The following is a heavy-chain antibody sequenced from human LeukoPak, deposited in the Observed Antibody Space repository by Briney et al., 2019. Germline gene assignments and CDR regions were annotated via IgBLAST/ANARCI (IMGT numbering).Heavy chain of an antibody. CDR3: ANDIYGVVSIQQ. CDR2: LRGETDGGTT. V-gene: IGHV3-15*01. Sequence: PGGSLRLSCAASGFTLRDAWTTGVRQAPGGGREWGSRLRGETDGGTTNYAVSVQGRFTISRDDSKNTLYLQMSSLKTEDTDVYYCANDIYGVVSIQQWGQGTLVTVSS. J-gene: IGHJ1*01. CDR1: GFTLRDAW. D-gene: IGHD3-3*01.